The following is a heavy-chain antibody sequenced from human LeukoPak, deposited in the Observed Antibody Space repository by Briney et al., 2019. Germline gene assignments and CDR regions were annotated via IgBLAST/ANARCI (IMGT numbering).Heavy chain of an antibody. J-gene: IGHJ4*02. CDR3: ATVKRDCSGGTCYSHDY. Sequence: GGSLRLSCVASRFTFNTYAVNWVRQAPGKGLEWVSAISSNGDITYYADSVRGRFTISRDNSKNTVFLQMNSLRADDTAVYYCATVKRDCSGGTCYSHDYWGQGTLVTVSS. V-gene: IGHV3-23*01. CDR1: RFTFNTYA. CDR2: ISSNGDIT. D-gene: IGHD2-15*01.